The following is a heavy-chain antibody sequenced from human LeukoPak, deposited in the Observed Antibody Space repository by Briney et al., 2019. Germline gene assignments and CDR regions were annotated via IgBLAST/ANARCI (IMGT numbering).Heavy chain of an antibody. CDR1: GYTFTSYG. V-gene: IGHV1-18*01. Sequence: ASVKVSCKASGYTFTSYGISWVRQAPGQGLEWMGWISAYNGNTNYAQKLQGRVTMTTDTSTSTAYMELRSLRSDDTAVYYCARDPSYYYGSGSYYRFFDYWGQGTLVTVSS. CDR2: ISAYNGNT. CDR3: ARDPSYYYGSGSYYRFFDY. D-gene: IGHD3-10*01. J-gene: IGHJ4*02.